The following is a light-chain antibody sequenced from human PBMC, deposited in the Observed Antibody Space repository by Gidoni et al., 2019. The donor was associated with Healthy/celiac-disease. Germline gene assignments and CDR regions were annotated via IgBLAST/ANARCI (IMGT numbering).Light chain of an antibody. CDR3: QQYDNLFT. CDR1: KDISNY. V-gene: IGKV1-33*01. Sequence: DIQMTQSPSSLSASVGDRVTITCQASKDISNYLNWYQQKPGKAPKLLIYDASNLETGVPSRFSGSGSGTDFTFSISSLQPEDIATYYRQQYDNLFTFGPGTKVDIK. J-gene: IGKJ3*01. CDR2: DAS.